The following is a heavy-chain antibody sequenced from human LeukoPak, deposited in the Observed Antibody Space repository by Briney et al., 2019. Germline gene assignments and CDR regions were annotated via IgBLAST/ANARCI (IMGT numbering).Heavy chain of an antibody. D-gene: IGHD6-13*01. CDR3: ARYLVDQQLGISWFDP. CDR1: GGTLSSYA. J-gene: IGHJ5*02. Sequence: ASVKVSCKASGGTLSSYAISWVRQAPGQGLEWMGRIIPILGIANYAQKFQGRVTITADKSTSTDYMELSSLRSEDTAVYYCARYLVDQQLGISWFDPWGQGTLVTVSS. CDR2: IIPILGIA. V-gene: IGHV1-69*04.